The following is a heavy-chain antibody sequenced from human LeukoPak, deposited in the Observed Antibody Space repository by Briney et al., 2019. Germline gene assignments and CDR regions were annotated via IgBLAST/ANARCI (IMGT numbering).Heavy chain of an antibody. CDR2: VNGDGSST. V-gene: IGHV3-74*01. CDR1: GFTFSTYW. D-gene: IGHD5-18*01. Sequence: PGGSLRLSCAASGFTFSTYWMHWVRQAPGKGLVWVSRVNGDGSSTNYADSVKGRFTISRDNAKDTLYLQMNSLRAEDTAVYYCARDAVDTANAVWGQGTTVTVSS. CDR3: ARDAVDTANAV. J-gene: IGHJ6*02.